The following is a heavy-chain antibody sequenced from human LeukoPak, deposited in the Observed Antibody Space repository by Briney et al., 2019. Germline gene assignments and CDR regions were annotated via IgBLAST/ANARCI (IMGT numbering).Heavy chain of an antibody. CDR3: ATSGDAFDI. Sequence: SATLSLTCTVSGGSISSYYWSWIRQPPGKGLEWIGYIYTSGSTNYNPSLKSRVTISVDTSKNQFSLKLSSVTAADTAVYYCATSGDAFDIWGQGTMVTVSS. CDR2: IYTSGST. V-gene: IGHV4-4*09. CDR1: GGSISSYY. J-gene: IGHJ3*02. D-gene: IGHD3-10*01.